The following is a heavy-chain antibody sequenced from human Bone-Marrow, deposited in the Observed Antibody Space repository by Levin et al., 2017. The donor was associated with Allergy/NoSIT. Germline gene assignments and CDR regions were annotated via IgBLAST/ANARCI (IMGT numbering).Heavy chain of an antibody. Sequence: MASETLSLTCTVSGGSISSSVHSWNWIRQSPGTGLEWIGYIFHSGSTFYNPSLKSRVTISLDRSKNLVSLKLSSVTAADTAVYYCVRDRPGDYYGLDVWGQGTTVTVSS. CDR1: GGSISSSVHS. J-gene: IGHJ6*02. V-gene: IGHV4-30-2*06. CDR3: VRDRPGDYYGLDV. CDR2: IFHSGST.